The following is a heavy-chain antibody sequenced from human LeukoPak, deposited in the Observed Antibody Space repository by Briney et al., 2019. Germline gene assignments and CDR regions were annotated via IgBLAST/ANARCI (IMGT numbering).Heavy chain of an antibody. Sequence: GGSLRLSCAASGFTFSSYEMNWVRQAPGKGLEWVSYISSSGSTIYYADSVKGRFTISRDNSKNTLYLQMNSLRAEDTAVYYCAKGFWASDSSGYYANYYYYYMDVWGKGTTVTISS. J-gene: IGHJ6*03. CDR1: GFTFSSYE. CDR2: ISSSGSTI. CDR3: AKGFWASDSSGYYANYYYYYMDV. D-gene: IGHD3-22*01. V-gene: IGHV3-48*03.